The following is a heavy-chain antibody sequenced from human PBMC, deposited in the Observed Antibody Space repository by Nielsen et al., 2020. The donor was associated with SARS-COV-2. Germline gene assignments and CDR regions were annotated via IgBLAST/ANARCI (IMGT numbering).Heavy chain of an antibody. D-gene: IGHD1-26*01. CDR2: ISWDGTST. CDR1: GFTFDDYI. Sequence: GESLKISCAASGFTFDDYIMHWVRQGPGKGLEWVSLISWDGTSTYYADSVKGRFTISRDTSKNTLYLQMNSLRPEDTAVYYCAKSLLVGGFPGYGMDVWGQGTMVTVS. V-gene: IGHV3-43*01. J-gene: IGHJ6*02. CDR3: AKSLLVGGFPGYGMDV.